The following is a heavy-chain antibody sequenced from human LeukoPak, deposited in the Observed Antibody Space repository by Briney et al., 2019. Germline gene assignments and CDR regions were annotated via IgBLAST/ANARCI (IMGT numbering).Heavy chain of an antibody. J-gene: IGHJ4*02. CDR1: GYTLTELS. CDR3: ATAIDRHCSGGSCYISPFDY. CDR2: FDPEDGET. V-gene: IGHV1-24*01. D-gene: IGHD2-15*01. Sequence: ASVKVSCKVSGYTLTELSMQWVRQAPGKGLEWMGGFDPEDGETIYAQKFQGRVTMTEDTSTDTAYMELSSLRSQDTAVYYCATAIDRHCSGGSCYISPFDYWGQGTLATVSS.